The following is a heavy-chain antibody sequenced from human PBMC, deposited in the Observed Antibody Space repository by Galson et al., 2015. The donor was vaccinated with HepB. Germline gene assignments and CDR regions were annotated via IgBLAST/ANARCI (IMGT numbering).Heavy chain of an antibody. Sequence: SLRLSCAASRFTFSSYAMTWVRQAPGKGLEWVSSISGTAGTTHYADSVKGRFTISRDNFKSTFYLQMNSLRAEDTAVYYCAKSQRGYTSAIDFDFWGQGTLVTVSS. D-gene: IGHD5-18*01. V-gene: IGHV3-23*01. J-gene: IGHJ4*02. CDR1: RFTFSSYA. CDR2: ISGTAGTT. CDR3: AKSQRGYTSAIDFDF.